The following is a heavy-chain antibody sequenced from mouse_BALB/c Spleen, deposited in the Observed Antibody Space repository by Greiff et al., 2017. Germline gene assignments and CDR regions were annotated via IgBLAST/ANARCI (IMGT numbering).Heavy chain of an antibody. Sequence: QVQLQQPGAELVKPGASVKMSCKASGYTFTSYWMHWVKQRPGQGLEWIGVIDPSDSYTSYNQKFKGKATLTVDTSSSTAYMQLSSLTSEDSAVYYCTRRGNPYYYAMDYWGQGTSVTVAS. CDR1: GYTFTSYW. V-gene: IGHV1S127*01. CDR2: IDPSDSYT. CDR3: TRRGNPYYYAMDY. D-gene: IGHD2-1*01. J-gene: IGHJ4*01.